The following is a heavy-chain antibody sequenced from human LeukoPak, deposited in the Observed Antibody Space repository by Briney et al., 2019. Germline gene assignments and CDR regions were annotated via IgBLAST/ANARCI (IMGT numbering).Heavy chain of an antibody. CDR2: INPNSGGT. Sequence: GASVKVSCKASGHTFTGYYMHWVRQAPGQGLEWMGWINPNSGGTNYAQKFQGRVTMTRDTSISTAYMELSRLRSDDTAVYYCARAMLLYYYDSSGYGDYWGQGTLVTVSS. D-gene: IGHD3-22*01. CDR1: GHTFTGYY. CDR3: ARAMLLYYYDSSGYGDY. J-gene: IGHJ4*02. V-gene: IGHV1-2*02.